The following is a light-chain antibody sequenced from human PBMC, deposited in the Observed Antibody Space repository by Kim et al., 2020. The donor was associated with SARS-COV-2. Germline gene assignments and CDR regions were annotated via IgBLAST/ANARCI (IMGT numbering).Light chain of an antibody. CDR2: GNS. V-gene: IGLV1-40*01. Sequence: QRVTISCTGSSSHVGAGYDVHWYQQLPGTAPKVLIYGNSNRPSGVPDRFSGSKSGTSASLAITGLQAEDEADYYCQSIDKTLNGYVFGTGTKVTVL. CDR1: SSHVGAGYD. J-gene: IGLJ1*01. CDR3: QSIDKTLNGYV.